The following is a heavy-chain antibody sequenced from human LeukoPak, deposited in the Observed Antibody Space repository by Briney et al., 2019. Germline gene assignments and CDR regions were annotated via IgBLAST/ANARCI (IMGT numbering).Heavy chain of an antibody. CDR1: GGTFSSYT. D-gene: IGHD2-15*01. CDR2: IIPILGIA. Sequence: ASVKVSCKASGGTFSSYTISWVRQAPGQGLEWMGRIIPILGIANYAQKFQGRVTITADKSTSTAYTELSSLRSEDTAVYYCARGPSGPRDDAFDIWGQGTMVTVSS. V-gene: IGHV1-69*02. J-gene: IGHJ3*02. CDR3: ARGPSGPRDDAFDI.